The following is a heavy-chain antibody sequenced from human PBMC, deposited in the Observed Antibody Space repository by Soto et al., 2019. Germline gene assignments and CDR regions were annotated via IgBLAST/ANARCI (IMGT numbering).Heavy chain of an antibody. V-gene: IGHV3-30*03. J-gene: IGHJ4*02. CDR1: GFTFSNYG. CDR3: ARDDSEYSNYWSSFDY. D-gene: IGHD4-4*01. CDR2: ISYDGSIE. Sequence: QVQLVESGGGVVQPGRSLRLSCAASGFTFSNYGMEWVRQAPGKGRGWVAVISYDGSIEYYADSVKGRFTISRDNSKGTLSLQMNSLRPEDTAMYYCARDDSEYSNYWSSFDYWGQGTLVTVSS.